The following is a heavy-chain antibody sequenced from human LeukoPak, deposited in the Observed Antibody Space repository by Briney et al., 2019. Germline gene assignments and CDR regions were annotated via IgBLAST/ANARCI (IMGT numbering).Heavy chain of an antibody. CDR1: GYTFTGYY. V-gene: IGHV1-2*02. J-gene: IGHJ4*02. D-gene: IGHD2-8*01. CDR3: ARDPIVLMVYAGGFDY. Sequence: ASVNVSCKASGYTFTGYYMHWVRQAPGQGLEWMGWINPNSGGTNYAQKFQGRVTMTRDTSISTAYMELSRLRSDDTAVYYCARDPIVLMVYAGGFDYWGQGTLVTVSS. CDR2: INPNSGGT.